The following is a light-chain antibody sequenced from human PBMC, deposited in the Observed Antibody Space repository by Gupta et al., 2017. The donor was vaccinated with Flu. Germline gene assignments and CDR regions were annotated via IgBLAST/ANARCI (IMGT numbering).Light chain of an antibody. CDR1: QSVSSSY. CDR3: QHYDTSPLFT. J-gene: IGKJ3*01. Sequence: EIVLTQSPGTLSLSPGERATLSCRASQSVSSSYLAWYQQKPGQAPRLLIYGASSRATDVPDRFSGSGSGTDFTLTISRLEPEDFAVYYCQHYDTSPLFTFGPGTKVDIK. CDR2: GAS. V-gene: IGKV3-20*01.